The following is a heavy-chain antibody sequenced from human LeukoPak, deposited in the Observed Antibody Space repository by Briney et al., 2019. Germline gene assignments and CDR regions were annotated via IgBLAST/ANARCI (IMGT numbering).Heavy chain of an antibody. CDR2: IYYSGST. CDR3: AGREVVTAIRDAFDI. V-gene: IGHV4-59*01. J-gene: IGHJ3*02. CDR1: GGSLSSYY. Sequence: SETLSLTCTVSGGSLSSYYWSWIRQPPGKGLEWIGYIYYSGSTNYNPSLKSRGTISVDTSKNQFSLKLSSVTAADTAVYYCAGREVVTAIRDAFDIWGQGTMVTVSS. D-gene: IGHD2-21*02.